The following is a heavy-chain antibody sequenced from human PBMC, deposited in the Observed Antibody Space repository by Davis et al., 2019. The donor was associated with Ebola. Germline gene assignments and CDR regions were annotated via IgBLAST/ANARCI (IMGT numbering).Heavy chain of an antibody. J-gene: IGHJ4*02. CDR2: IWYDGSNK. Sequence: GESLKISCAASGFTFSSYGMYWVRQAPGKGLEWVAVIWYDGSNKYYADSVKGRFTISRDNSKNSLYLQMNRLRDEDSAVYYCATMVAGYFDYWGQGSLVTVSS. CDR3: ATMVAGYFDY. CDR1: GFTFSSYG. D-gene: IGHD4/OR15-4a*01. V-gene: IGHV3-33*03.